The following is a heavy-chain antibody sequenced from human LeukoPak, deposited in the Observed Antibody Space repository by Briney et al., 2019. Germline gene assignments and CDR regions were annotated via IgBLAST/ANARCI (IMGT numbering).Heavy chain of an antibody. J-gene: IGHJ4*02. CDR2: ISSSSSYI. CDR1: GFTFSSYS. Sequence: GGSLRLSCAASGFTFSSYSMNWVRQAPGKGLEWVSSISSSSSYIYYADSVKGRFTISRDNAKNSLSLQVNSLRAEDTAVYYCARDRGYSYGYFDYWGQGTLVTVSS. CDR3: ARDRGYSYGYFDY. D-gene: IGHD5-18*01. V-gene: IGHV3-21*01.